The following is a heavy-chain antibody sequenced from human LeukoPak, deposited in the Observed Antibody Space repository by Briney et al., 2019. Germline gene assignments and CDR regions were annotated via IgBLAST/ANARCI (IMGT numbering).Heavy chain of an antibody. V-gene: IGHV4-31*03. J-gene: IGHJ4*02. D-gene: IGHD3-10*01. CDR3: ARERGEGGNYALDS. CDR2: IYPSGST. Sequence: SQTLSLTCTVSGASISSGGYYWNWLRQHPGKGVDWIGYIYPSGSTYYKSSLMSRLTLSVNTSKNQLSLKLRSVTAADTAVYYCARERGEGGNYALDSWGQGTLGTVSS. CDR1: GASISSGGYY.